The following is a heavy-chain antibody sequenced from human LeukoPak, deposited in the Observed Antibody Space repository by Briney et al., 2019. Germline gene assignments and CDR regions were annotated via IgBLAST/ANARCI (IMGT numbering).Heavy chain of an antibody. V-gene: IGHV3-74*01. CDR2: IKSGGNSP. D-gene: IGHD2-15*01. J-gene: IGHJ4*02. Sequence: GGSLRLSCAASGFTFSSYWMHWVRQAPGKGLVWVSRIKSGGNSPNYADSVKGRFTISRDNAKNTLYLQMNSLRAEDTAVYYCARVGLGSCSGGSCPNFDYWGQGTLVTVSS. CDR3: ARVGLGSCSGGSCPNFDY. CDR1: GFTFSSYW.